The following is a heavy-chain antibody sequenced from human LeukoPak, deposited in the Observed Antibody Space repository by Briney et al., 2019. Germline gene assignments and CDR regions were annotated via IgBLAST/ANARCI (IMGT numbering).Heavy chain of an antibody. J-gene: IGHJ4*02. V-gene: IGHV4-34*01. Sequence: PSETLSLTCAVYGGSFSGYYWSWIRQPPGKGLEWIGEINHSGSTNYNPSLKSRVTISVDTSKNQFSLKLSSVTAADTAVYYCAREVLGIAAAGRAFGYWGQGTLVTVSS. CDR1: GGSFSGYY. CDR3: AREVLGIAAAGRAFGY. D-gene: IGHD6-13*01. CDR2: INHSGST.